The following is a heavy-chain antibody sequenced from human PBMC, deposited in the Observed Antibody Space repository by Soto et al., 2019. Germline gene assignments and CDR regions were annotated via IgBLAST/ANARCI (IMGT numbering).Heavy chain of an antibody. V-gene: IGHV5-51*01. CDR3: ARMSGSSTPEYYYGMDV. J-gene: IGHJ6*02. D-gene: IGHD6-6*01. Sequence: RESLKISCQPSGYIFSNYWIGWVRQMPGEGLDWMGIIYPGDSDTEYSPSFQGQVTFSVDKSISTAYLQWSTLRASDTAMYYCARMSGSSTPEYYYGMDVWGQGTKVTVSS. CDR1: GYIFSNYW. CDR2: IYPGDSDT.